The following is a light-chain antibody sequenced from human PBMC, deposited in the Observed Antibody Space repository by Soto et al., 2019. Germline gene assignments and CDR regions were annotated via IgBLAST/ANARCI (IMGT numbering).Light chain of an antibody. CDR1: QSVLYSSNNKNY. Sequence: DIVMTQSPDSLAVSLGERATINCKSSQSVLYSSNNKNYLAWYQQKPGQPPKLLIYWASTRESGVPDRFSGSGSGTDLTLTISSLQAEDVAVYYCQQYYSTPPYTFGQGTKLENK. J-gene: IGKJ2*01. CDR2: WAS. V-gene: IGKV4-1*01. CDR3: QQYYSTPPYT.